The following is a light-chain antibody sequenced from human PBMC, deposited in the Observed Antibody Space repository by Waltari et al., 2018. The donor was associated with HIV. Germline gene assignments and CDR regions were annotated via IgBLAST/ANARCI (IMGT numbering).Light chain of an antibody. V-gene: IGLV1-44*01. J-gene: IGLJ2*01. Sequence: QSVLTQPPSASGTPGQRVTISCSGSSSNIGSNTVNWYQQLPGTAPKLLIYRNNPRPSGFPDRFSGSKSGTSASLAISGLQSEDEADYYCAAWDDSLNGPYVVFGGGTKLTVL. CDR3: AAWDDSLNGPYVV. CDR1: SSNIGSNT. CDR2: RNN.